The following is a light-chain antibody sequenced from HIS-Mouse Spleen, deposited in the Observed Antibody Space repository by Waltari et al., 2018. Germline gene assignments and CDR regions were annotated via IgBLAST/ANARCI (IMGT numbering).Light chain of an antibody. V-gene: IGLV2-14*03. CDR1: SSDVGGYNY. Sequence: QSALTQPASVSGSPGQSITISFTGTSSDVGGYNYVSWYQQHPGKAPKLMIYDVSKRHCWVCNRFTGSNACNTASLTISGLQAEDGADYYCSSYTSSSTYVFGTGTKVTVL. J-gene: IGLJ1*01. CDR3: SSYTSSSTYV. CDR2: DVS.